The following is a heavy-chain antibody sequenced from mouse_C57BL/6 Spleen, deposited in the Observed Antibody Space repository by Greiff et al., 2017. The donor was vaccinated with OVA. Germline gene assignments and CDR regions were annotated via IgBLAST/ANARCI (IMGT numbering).Heavy chain of an antibody. CDR1: GFTFSNYW. J-gene: IGHJ3*01. V-gene: IGHV6-3*01. D-gene: IGHD6-2*01. CDR2: IRLKSDNYAT. Sequence: EVKLMESGGGLVQPGGSMKLSCVASGFTFSNYWMNWVRQSPEKGLEWVAQIRLKSDNYATHYAESVKGRFTISRDDSKSSVYLQMNNLRAEDTGIYYCTVSPWFAYWGQGTLVTVSA. CDR3: TVSPWFAY.